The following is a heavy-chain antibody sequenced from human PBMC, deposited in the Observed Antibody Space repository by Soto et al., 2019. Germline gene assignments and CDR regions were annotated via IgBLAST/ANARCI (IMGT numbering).Heavy chain of an antibody. Sequence: ASVKVSCKASGYTCTIYGISCVLQSPVQGLDWMGWISAYNGNTNYAQKLQGRVTMTTDTSTSTAYMELRSLRSDDTAVYYCAREERIGRLDFDYWGQGTLVTVSS. CDR1: GYTCTIYG. CDR2: ISAYNGNT. CDR3: AREERIGRLDFDY. J-gene: IGHJ4*02. D-gene: IGHD2-15*01. V-gene: IGHV1-18*01.